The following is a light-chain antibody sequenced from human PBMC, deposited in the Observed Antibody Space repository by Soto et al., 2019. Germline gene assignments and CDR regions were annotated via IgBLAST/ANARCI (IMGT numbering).Light chain of an antibody. CDR3: QSYDSSNHAV. J-gene: IGLJ7*01. CDR1: SGRIASNY. Sequence: FMLTQPPSVSESPGKTVTISCTRSSGRIASNYVQWYQQRPGSAPTTVIYEDNQRPSGVPDRFSGSIDSSSNSASLTISGLKTEDEADYYCQSYDSSNHAVFGGGTQLTVL. V-gene: IGLV6-57*04. CDR2: EDN.